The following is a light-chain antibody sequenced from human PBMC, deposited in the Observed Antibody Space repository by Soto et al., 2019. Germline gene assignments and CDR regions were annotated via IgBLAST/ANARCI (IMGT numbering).Light chain of an antibody. Sequence: QSVLTQPASVSGSPGQSITISCTGTSSDVGGYNYVSWYQQHPGKAPKLMTYDVSNRPSGVSNRFSGSKSGNTASLTISGLQAEDEADYYCNSYTSSSKVFGTGTKVTVL. CDR3: NSYTSSSKV. CDR2: DVS. V-gene: IGLV2-14*01. J-gene: IGLJ1*01. CDR1: SSDVGGYNY.